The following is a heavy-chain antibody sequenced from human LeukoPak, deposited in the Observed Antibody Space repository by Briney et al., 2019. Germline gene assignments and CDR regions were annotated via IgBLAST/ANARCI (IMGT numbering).Heavy chain of an antibody. CDR2: IYTSGST. CDR1: GGSISSYY. D-gene: IGHD3-16*01. V-gene: IGHV4-4*07. Sequence: SETLSLTCTVSGGSISSYYRSWIRQPAGKGLEWIGRIYTSGSTNYNPSLKSRVTMSVDTSKNQFSLKLSSVTAADTAVYYCARVSRLGAYFDYWGQGTLVTVSS. CDR3: ARVSRLGAYFDY. J-gene: IGHJ4*02.